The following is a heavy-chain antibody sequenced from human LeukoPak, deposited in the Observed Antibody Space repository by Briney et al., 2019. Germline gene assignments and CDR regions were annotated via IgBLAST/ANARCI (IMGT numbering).Heavy chain of an antibody. D-gene: IGHD6-13*01. CDR2: INPNSGGT. CDR1: GYTFTGYY. CDR3: ARDPILSSSCPGDY. J-gene: IGHJ4*02. V-gene: IGHV1-2*02. Sequence: PRASVKVSCKASGYTFTGYYMHWVRQAPGQGLEWMGWINPNSGGTNYAQKFQGRVTMTRDTSISTAYMELSRLRSDDTAVYYCARDPILSSSCPGDYWGQGTLVTVSS.